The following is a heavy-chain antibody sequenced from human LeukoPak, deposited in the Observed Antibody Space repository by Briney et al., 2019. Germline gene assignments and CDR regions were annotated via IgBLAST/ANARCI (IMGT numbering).Heavy chain of an antibody. J-gene: IGHJ5*02. CDR3: ARGVPSLTIFGVVIMCWFDP. D-gene: IGHD3-3*01. CDR1: GGSFSGYY. V-gene: IGHV4-34*01. CDR2: INHSGST. Sequence: SETLSLTCAVYGGSFSGYYWSWIRQPPGEGLEWIGEINHSGSTNYNPSLKSRVTISVDTSKNQFSLKLSSVTAADTAVYYCARGVPSLTIFGVVIMCWFDPWGQGTLVTVSS.